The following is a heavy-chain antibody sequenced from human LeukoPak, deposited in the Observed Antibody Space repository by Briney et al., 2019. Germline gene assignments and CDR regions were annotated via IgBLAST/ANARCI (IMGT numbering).Heavy chain of an antibody. CDR3: AREKANFDF. Sequence: ASLSVSCKASGYTFTSYGITWVRRAPGQGLEWMGWISAYNGNTKYAQKFQGRVTMTTDTSTSTAYMELRSLRSDDTAVYYCAREKANFDFWGQGTLVTVSS. CDR2: ISAYNGNT. CDR1: GYTFTSYG. V-gene: IGHV1-18*01. J-gene: IGHJ4*02.